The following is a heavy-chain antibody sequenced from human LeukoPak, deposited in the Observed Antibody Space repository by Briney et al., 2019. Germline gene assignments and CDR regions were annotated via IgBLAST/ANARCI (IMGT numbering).Heavy chain of an antibody. CDR2: TSGSGGST. D-gene: IGHD6-13*01. Sequence: GGSLRLSCAASGFTFSGYAISWVRQAPGKGLEWVSTTSGSGGSTYYADSVKGRFTISRDNSKNTLYLQMNSLRAEDTAVYYCARRQQLVGGYYFDYWGQGTLVTVSS. CDR3: ARRQQLVGGYYFDY. CDR1: GFTFSGYA. J-gene: IGHJ4*02. V-gene: IGHV3-23*01.